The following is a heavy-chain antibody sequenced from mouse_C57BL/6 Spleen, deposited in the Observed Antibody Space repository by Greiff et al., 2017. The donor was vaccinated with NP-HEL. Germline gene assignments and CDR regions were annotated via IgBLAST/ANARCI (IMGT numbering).Heavy chain of an antibody. CDR1: GYTFTSYW. CDR3: ARGGNGNYFDY. V-gene: IGHV1-61*01. J-gene: IGHJ2*01. Sequence: VQLQQSGAELVRPGSSVKLSCKASGYTFTSYWMDWVKQRPGQGLEWIGNIYPSDSETHYNQKFKDKATLTVDKSSSTAYMQLSSLTSEDSAVYYCARGGNGNYFDYWGQGTTLTVSS. CDR2: IYPSDSET. D-gene: IGHD2-1*01.